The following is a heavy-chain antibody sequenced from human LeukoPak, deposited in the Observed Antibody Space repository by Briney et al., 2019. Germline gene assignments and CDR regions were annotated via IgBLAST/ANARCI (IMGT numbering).Heavy chain of an antibody. CDR2: INHSGST. Sequence: SSETLSLTCAVYGGSFSGYYWSWIRQPPGKGLEWIGEINHSGSTNYNPSLKSRVTISVDTSKNQFSLKLSSVTAADTAVYYCARDRYQLPYYYYGMDVWGQGTTVTVSS. CDR3: ARDRYQLPYYYYGMDV. CDR1: GGSFSGYY. V-gene: IGHV4-34*01. J-gene: IGHJ6*02. D-gene: IGHD2-2*01.